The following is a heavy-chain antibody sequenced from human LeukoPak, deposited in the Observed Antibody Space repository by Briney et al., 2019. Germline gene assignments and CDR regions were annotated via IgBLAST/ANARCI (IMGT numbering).Heavy chain of an antibody. Sequence: GGSLRLSCAASGFNFGSYSMTWVRQAPGKGLEWVSSISSSSDYIYYADSVKGRFTISRDNAKNSVYLQMNSLRVEDTAVYYCARTPRGGVTAIYWGQGTLVTVSS. CDR2: ISSSSDYI. D-gene: IGHD2-21*02. V-gene: IGHV3-21*01. CDR1: GFNFGSYS. CDR3: ARTPRGGVTAIY. J-gene: IGHJ4*02.